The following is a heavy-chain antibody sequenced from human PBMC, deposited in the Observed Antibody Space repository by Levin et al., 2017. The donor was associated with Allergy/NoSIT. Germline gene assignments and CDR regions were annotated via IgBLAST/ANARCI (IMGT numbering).Heavy chain of an antibody. D-gene: IGHD6-19*01. Sequence: ASVKVSCKASGYTFNTYGISWVRQAPGQGLEWMGWISAYNGNTNYAQNLQGRLTMTTDTSTSTAYMELRSLRSDDTAIYYCARGGSDRYYYYYYGMDVWGQGTTVTVSS. J-gene: IGHJ6*02. CDR1: GYTFNTYG. V-gene: IGHV1-18*01. CDR3: ARGGSDRYYYYYYGMDV. CDR2: ISAYNGNT.